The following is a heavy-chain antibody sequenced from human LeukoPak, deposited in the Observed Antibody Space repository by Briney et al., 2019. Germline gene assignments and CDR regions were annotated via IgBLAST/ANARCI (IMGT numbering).Heavy chain of an antibody. Sequence: PGGTLTLSCVASGFTFSIYGMAWVRQAPGKGLEWVSAISGSGGSTYYADSVKGRFTISRDNSKNTLYLQMNSLRAEDTAVYYCAKVGPDAFDIWGQGTMVTVSS. CDR2: ISGSGGST. J-gene: IGHJ3*02. CDR3: AKVGPDAFDI. V-gene: IGHV3-23*01. CDR1: GFTFSIYG.